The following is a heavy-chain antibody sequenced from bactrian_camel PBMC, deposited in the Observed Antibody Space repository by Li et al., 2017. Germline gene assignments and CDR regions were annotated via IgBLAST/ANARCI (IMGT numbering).Heavy chain of an antibody. D-gene: IGHD5*01. CDR3: AAEVLPPWGGPVKACDGTWMPRGRNY. CDR2: DNGVGTT. Sequence: QLVESGGASVQAGESLRLSCAASGSIQRTNCMGWFRQAPGKERDWVATDNGVGTTYYGDSVKGRFAISKDNADNTLYLEMSSLKLEDSAMYHCAAEVLPPWGGPVKACDGTWMPRGRNYWGQGTQVTV. CDR1: GSIQRTNC. V-gene: IGHV3S53*01. J-gene: IGHJ4*01.